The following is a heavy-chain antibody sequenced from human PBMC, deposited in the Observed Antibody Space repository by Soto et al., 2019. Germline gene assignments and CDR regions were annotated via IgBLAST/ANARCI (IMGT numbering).Heavy chain of an antibody. J-gene: IGHJ4*02. CDR1: GDSISPYY. CDR2: IYYSGRP. V-gene: IGHV4-59*01. Sequence: QVQLQESGPGLVKPSETLSLTCIVSGDSISPYYWTWIRQPPGKGLVWIGHIYYSGRPNYNPSLKSRVTISVDTSKSQFSLKLSSVTAADTAVYYCARDVSPTYWGQGMLVTVSS. CDR3: ARDVSPTY.